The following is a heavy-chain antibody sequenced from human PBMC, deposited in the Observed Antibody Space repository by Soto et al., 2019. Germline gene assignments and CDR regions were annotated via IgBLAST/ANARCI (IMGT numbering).Heavy chain of an antibody. Sequence: QVQLVESGGGVVQPGRSLRLSCAASGFTFSSYAMHWVRQAPGKGLEWVAVISYDGSNKYYADSVKGRFTISRDNSKNTLSLQLNSLTAEDTAVYYCARSTYYYDSSGAAFDYGGQGTLVTVSS. CDR2: ISYDGSNK. CDR3: ARSTYYYDSSGAAFDY. D-gene: IGHD3-22*01. J-gene: IGHJ4*02. CDR1: GFTFSSYA. V-gene: IGHV3-30-3*01.